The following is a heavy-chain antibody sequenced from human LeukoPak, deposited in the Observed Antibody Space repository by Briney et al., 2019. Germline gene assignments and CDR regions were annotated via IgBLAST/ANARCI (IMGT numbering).Heavy chain of an antibody. Sequence: SETLSLTCTVSGGSISSSSYYWGWIRQPPGKGLEWIGKVYYSGSTYYNSSLKSRVTISVDTSKNQFSLKLSSVTAADTAVYYCARDDPNKYYFDYWGQGTLVTVSS. CDR1: GGSISSSSYY. D-gene: IGHD2/OR15-2a*01. V-gene: IGHV4-39*02. J-gene: IGHJ4*02. CDR3: ARDDPNKYYFDY. CDR2: VYYSGST.